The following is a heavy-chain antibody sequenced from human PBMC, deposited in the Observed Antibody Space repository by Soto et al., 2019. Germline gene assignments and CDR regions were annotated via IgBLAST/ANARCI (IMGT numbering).Heavy chain of an antibody. CDR1: GFTFSSYG. V-gene: IGHV3-30*18. J-gene: IGHJ4*02. D-gene: IGHD5-12*01. CDR3: AKDRLRWLQFVMDY. CDR2: ISYDGSNK. Sequence: QVQLVESGGGVVQPGRSLRLSCAASGFTFSSYGMHWVRQAPGKGLEWVAVISYDGSNKYYADSVKGRFTISRDNSKNTLYLQMNSLRAEDTAVYYCAKDRLRWLQFVMDYWGQGTLVTVSS.